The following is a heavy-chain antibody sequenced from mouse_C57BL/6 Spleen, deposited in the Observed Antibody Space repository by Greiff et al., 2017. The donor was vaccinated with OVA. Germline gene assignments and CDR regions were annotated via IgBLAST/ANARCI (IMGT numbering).Heavy chain of an antibody. CDR2: ISDGGSYT. J-gene: IGHJ1*03. CDR1: GFTFSSYA. CDR3: ARDGNYQIWYFDV. D-gene: IGHD2-1*01. V-gene: IGHV5-4*01. Sequence: EVKLMESGGGLVKPGGSLKLSCAASGFTFSSYAMSWVRQTPEKRLEWVATISDGGSYTYYPDNVKGRFTISRDNAKNNLYLQMSHLKSEDTAMYYCARDGNYQIWYFDVWGTGTTVTVSS.